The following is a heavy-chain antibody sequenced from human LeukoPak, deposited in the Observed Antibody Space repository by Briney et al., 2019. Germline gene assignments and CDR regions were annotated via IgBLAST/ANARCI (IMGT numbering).Heavy chain of an antibody. CDR3: ASQDDFCSSYYLDY. D-gene: IGHD3-3*01. Sequence: GGSLRLSCAASGFTFSSYWMSWVRQAPGKGLEWVAYIKQDGSEKYYVDSVKGRFTISRDNAKHSPYMQMTSPRADDTAVYYCASQDDFCSSYYLDYWRQGTLVTVSS. J-gene: IGHJ4*02. CDR1: GFTFSSYW. CDR2: IKQDGSEK. V-gene: IGHV3-7*01.